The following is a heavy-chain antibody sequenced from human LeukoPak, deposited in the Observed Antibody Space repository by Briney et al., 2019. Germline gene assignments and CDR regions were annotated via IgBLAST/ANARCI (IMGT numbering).Heavy chain of an antibody. D-gene: IGHD5-12*01. Sequence: GGTLRLSCAASGFTFSSYGMSWVRQAPGKGLEWVSAISGSGGSTYYADSVKGRFTTSRDNSKNTLYLQMNSLRAEETAVYYCARSSSGYDRAGDYWGQGTLVTVSS. V-gene: IGHV3-23*01. CDR1: GFTFSSYG. CDR2: ISGSGGST. J-gene: IGHJ4*02. CDR3: ARSSSGYDRAGDY.